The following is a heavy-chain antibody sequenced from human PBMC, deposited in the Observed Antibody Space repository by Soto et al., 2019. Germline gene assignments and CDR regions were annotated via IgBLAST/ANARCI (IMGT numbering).Heavy chain of an antibody. J-gene: IGHJ5*02. CDR2: ISWNSRSI. Sequence: EVQLVESGGGLVQPGRSLRLSCAASGFSFDDYAMYWVRQAPGKGLEWVSVISWNSRSIGYADSVKGRFTISRDNAKNSLYLQMNSLRAEDTAFYYCAKGGSGSFIAPAGTGNWFAPWGQGTLVTVSS. CDR3: AKGGSGSFIAPAGTGNWFAP. CDR1: GFSFDDYA. D-gene: IGHD6-13*01. V-gene: IGHV3-9*01.